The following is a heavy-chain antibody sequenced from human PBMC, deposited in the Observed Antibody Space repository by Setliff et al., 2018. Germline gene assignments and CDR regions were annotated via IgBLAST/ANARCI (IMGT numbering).Heavy chain of an antibody. CDR2: INPNSGGT. Sequence: ASVKVSCKASGYTFTGYYMHWVRQAPGQGLEWMGWINPNSGGTNYAQKFQGWVTMTRDTSLSTAYMELSRLRSDDTAVYYCARVKRGRSLRYYYDSSGYGDGMDVWGQGTTVTVSS. D-gene: IGHD3-22*01. V-gene: IGHV1-2*04. CDR1: GYTFTGYY. CDR3: ARVKRGRSLRYYYDSSGYGDGMDV. J-gene: IGHJ6*02.